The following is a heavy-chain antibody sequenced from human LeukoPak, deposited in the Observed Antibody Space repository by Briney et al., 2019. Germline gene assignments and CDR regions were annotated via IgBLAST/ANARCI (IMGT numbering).Heavy chain of an antibody. CDR2: INPSGDST. V-gene: IGHV1-46*01. D-gene: IGHD2-21*02. Sequence: ASVKVSCKASGYTFTSYDMHWVRQATGQGLEWRGVINPSGDSTSYAQKFQGRVTMTRDTSTSTVYMELSSLRSEDTAGYYCASVLYCGADCYSGRYFFDYWGQGTLVTVSS. CDR3: ASVLYCGADCYSGRYFFDY. CDR1: GYTFTSYD. J-gene: IGHJ4*02.